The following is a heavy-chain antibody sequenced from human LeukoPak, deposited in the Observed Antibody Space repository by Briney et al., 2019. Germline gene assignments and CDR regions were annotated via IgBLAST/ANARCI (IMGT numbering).Heavy chain of an antibody. CDR1: GGTFSSYA. CDR2: IIPIFGTA. J-gene: IGHJ4*02. V-gene: IGHV1-69*13. CDR3: ARDSPNYDILTGYRGLDY. Sequence: SVKVSCKASGGTFSSYAISWVRQATGQGLEWMGGIIPIFGTANYAQKFQGRVTITADESTSTAYMELSSLRSEDTAVYYCARDSPNYDILTGYRGLDYWGQGTLVTVSS. D-gene: IGHD3-9*01.